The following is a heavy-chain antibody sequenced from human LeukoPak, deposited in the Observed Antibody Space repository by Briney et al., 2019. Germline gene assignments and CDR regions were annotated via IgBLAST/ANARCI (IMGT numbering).Heavy chain of an antibody. Sequence: GASVKVSCKASGYTFTSYGISWVRQAPGQGLEWMGWISAYNGNTNYAQKLQGRVTMTTDTSTSTAYMELRSLRSDDTAVYYCARGPGALRYYYYGMDDWGQGTTVTVSS. CDR1: GYTFTSYG. CDR3: ARGPGALRYYYYGMDD. CDR2: ISAYNGNT. V-gene: IGHV1-18*01. J-gene: IGHJ6*02.